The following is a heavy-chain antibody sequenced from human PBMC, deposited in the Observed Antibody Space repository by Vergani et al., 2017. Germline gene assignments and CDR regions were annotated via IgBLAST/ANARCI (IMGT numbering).Heavy chain of an antibody. V-gene: IGHV4-61*09. D-gene: IGHD2-15*01. J-gene: IGHJ4*02. CDR3: ARSRPYCTSGSCPAI. Sequence: QVQLQESGPGVLKPSQTLSLTCTVSGESIRSGSHYWSWIRQPAGKGPEWIGHIHTGGSTDLNPSFKSRVSISVDTSKSQFSLKLNSVTVADTAVYYCARSRPYCTSGSCPAIWGQGTLVTVSS. CDR1: GESIRSGSHY. CDR2: IHTGGST.